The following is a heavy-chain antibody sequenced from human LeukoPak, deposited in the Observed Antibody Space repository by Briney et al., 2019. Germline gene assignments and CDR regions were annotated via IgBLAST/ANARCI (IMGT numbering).Heavy chain of an antibody. CDR3: ARGGYSAYDYYYYYYYMDV. Sequence: PSETLSLTCTVSGDSISSYYWSWIRQPAGKGLEWIGRIYTSGSTNYNPSLKSRVTMSVDTSKNQFSLKLSSATAADTAVYYCARGGYSAYDYYYYYYYMDVWGTGTTVTVS. D-gene: IGHD5-12*01. CDR2: IYTSGST. V-gene: IGHV4-4*07. J-gene: IGHJ6*03. CDR1: GDSISSYY.